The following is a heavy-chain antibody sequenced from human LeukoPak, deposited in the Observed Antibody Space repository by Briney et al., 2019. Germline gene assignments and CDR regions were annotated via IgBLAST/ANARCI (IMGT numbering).Heavy chain of an antibody. CDR3: TRVHYYESSGTYAYYFDY. D-gene: IGHD3-22*01. CDR2: IRSKAYGGTT. Sequence: PGRSLRLSCTASGFTFGDYGMISFRQSPGKGLEWISFIRSKAYGGTTEYAASVKGRFTISRDDSKSSAYLQMNSLRTEDTGVYYCTRVHYYESSGTYAYYFDYWGQGTLVTVSS. V-gene: IGHV3-49*03. J-gene: IGHJ4*01. CDR1: GFTFGDYG.